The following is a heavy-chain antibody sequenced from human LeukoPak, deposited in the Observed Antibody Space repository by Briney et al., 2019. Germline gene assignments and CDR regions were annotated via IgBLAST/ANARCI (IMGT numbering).Heavy chain of an antibody. Sequence: ASVKVSCKASGYTFTGYCMHWVRQAPGQGLEWMGWINPNSGGTNYAQKFQGRVTMTRDTSISTAYMELSRLRSDDTAVYYCARVEMYSSSWVDYWGQGTLVTVSS. CDR2: INPNSGGT. CDR3: ARVEMYSSSWVDY. CDR1: GYTFTGYC. D-gene: IGHD6-13*01. V-gene: IGHV1-2*02. J-gene: IGHJ4*02.